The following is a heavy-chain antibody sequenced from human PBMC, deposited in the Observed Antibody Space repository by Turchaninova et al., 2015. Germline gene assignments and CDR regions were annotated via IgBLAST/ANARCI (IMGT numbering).Heavy chain of an antibody. D-gene: IGHD6-13*01. CDR3: AHRRQYRSIWYPFDY. J-gene: IGHJ4*02. CDR1: GFSLSTSGVG. CDR2: IYWDDDK. V-gene: IGHV2-5*02. Sequence: QITLKESGPTLVKPTQTLTLTCTFSGFSLSTSGVGVGWILQPPGKALEWLALIYWDDDKRYSPSLKSRLTITKDTSKNQVVLTMTNMDPVDTATYYCAHRRQYRSIWYPFDYWGQGTLVTVSS.